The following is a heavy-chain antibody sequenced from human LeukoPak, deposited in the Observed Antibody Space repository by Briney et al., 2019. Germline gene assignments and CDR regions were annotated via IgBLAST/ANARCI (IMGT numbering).Heavy chain of an antibody. J-gene: IGHJ4*02. CDR3: AINGGGDSGCGNFDY. D-gene: IGHD6-19*01. Sequence: GGSLRLSCAASGFTFSSYWLHWVRQAPGKGLVWVSRINTDGSITNYADSVKGRFTISRDNAKNSLYLQMNSLRAEDTAFYYCAINGGGDSGCGNFDYWGQGTLVTASS. CDR1: GFTFSSYW. CDR2: INTDGSIT. V-gene: IGHV3-74*01.